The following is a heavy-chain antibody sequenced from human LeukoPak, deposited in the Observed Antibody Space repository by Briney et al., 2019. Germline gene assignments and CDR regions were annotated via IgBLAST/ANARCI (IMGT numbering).Heavy chain of an antibody. CDR1: GFTFSSYS. Sequence: GGSLRLSCAASGFTFSSYSMNRVRQAPGKGLEWVSSISSSSSYIYYADSVKGRFTISRDNAKNSLYLQMNSLRAEDTAVYYCARGIYGDPSDYWGQGTLVTVSS. CDR2: ISSSSSYI. D-gene: IGHD4-17*01. J-gene: IGHJ4*02. V-gene: IGHV3-21*01. CDR3: ARGIYGDPSDY.